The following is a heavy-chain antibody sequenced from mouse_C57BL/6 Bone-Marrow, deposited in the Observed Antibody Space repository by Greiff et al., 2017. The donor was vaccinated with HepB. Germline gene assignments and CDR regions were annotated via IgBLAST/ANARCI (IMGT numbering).Heavy chain of an antibody. V-gene: IGHV1-39*01. CDR2: INPNYGTT. CDR1: GYSFTDYN. D-gene: IGHD2-1*01. J-gene: IGHJ3*01. Sequence: VHVKQSGPELVKPGASVKISCKASGYSFTDYNMNWVKQSNGKSLEWIGVINPNYGTTSYNQKFKGKATLTVDQSSSTAYMQLNSLTSEDSAFYYCARYGNYLFAYWGQGTLVTVSA. CDR3: ARYGNYLFAY.